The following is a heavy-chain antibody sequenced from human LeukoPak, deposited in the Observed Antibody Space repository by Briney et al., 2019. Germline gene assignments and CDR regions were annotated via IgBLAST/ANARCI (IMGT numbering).Heavy chain of an antibody. CDR1: GGAFSGYS. V-gene: IGHV4-34*01. CDR2: IDPNGTT. CDR3: ARGIVATPRESFDY. D-gene: IGHD5-12*01. Sequence: SETLSLTCAVYGGAFSGYSWSWIRQPPGKGLEWIGEIDPNGTTNYNPSLKSRVIVSVDTSKNQFSLNLNSVTAADTAVYYCARGIVATPRESFDYWGQGTLVTVSS. J-gene: IGHJ4*02.